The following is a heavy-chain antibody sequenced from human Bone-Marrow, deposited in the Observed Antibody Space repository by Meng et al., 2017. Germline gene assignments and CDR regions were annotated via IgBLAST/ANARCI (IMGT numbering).Heavy chain of an antibody. CDR1: GFTFSSYA. Sequence: GESLKISCAASGFTFSSYAMSWVRQAPGKGLEWVSAISGSGGSTYYADSVKGRFTISRDNSKNTLYLQMNSLRAEDTAVYYCASTNSAKYYYDSSGYFFYYYGKDVWGQGTTVTVSS. CDR3: ASTNSAKYYYDSSGYFFYYYGKDV. V-gene: IGHV3-23*01. J-gene: IGHJ6*02. D-gene: IGHD3-22*01. CDR2: ISGSGGST.